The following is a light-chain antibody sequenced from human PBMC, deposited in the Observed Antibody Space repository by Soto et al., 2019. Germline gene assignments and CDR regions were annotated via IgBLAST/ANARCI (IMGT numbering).Light chain of an antibody. J-gene: IGLJ2*01. V-gene: IGLV4-60*03. Sequence: QSVLTQSSSASASLGSSVKLTCTLSSGHSSYIIAWHQQQPGKAPRYLMKLEGSGSYNKWSGVPDRFSGSSSGADRYLTISNLQSEDEADYYWETWDSNTQVVVGGTKLTVL. CDR3: ETWDSNTQV. CDR1: SGHSSYI. CDR2: LEGSGSY.